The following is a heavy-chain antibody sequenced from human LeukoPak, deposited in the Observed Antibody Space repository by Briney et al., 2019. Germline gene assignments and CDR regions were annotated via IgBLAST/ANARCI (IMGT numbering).Heavy chain of an antibody. CDR2: IIPIFGTA. CDR1: GGTFSSYA. Sequence: ASVKVSCKASGGTFSSYAISWVRQAPGQGLEWMGGIIPIFGTANYAQKFQGRVTITTDESTSTAYMELSSLGSEDTAVYYCAHGRAYYYDSSRPGGYFDYWGQGTLVTVSS. CDR3: AHGRAYYYDSSRPGGYFDY. J-gene: IGHJ4*02. V-gene: IGHV1-69*05. D-gene: IGHD3-22*01.